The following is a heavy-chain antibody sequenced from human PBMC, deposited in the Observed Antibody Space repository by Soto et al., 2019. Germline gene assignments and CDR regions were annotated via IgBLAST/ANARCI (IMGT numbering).Heavy chain of an antibody. CDR3: AKDSESADGWVLRYFDWLRNYFDY. CDR2: ISGSGGST. Sequence: GGSLRLSCAASGFTFSSYAMSWVRQAPGKGLEWVSAISGSGGSTYYADSVKGRFTISRDNSKNTLYLQMNSLRAEDTAVYYCAKDSESADGWVLRYFDWLRNYFDYWGQGTLVTVSS. J-gene: IGHJ4*02. D-gene: IGHD3-9*01. V-gene: IGHV3-23*01. CDR1: GFTFSSYA.